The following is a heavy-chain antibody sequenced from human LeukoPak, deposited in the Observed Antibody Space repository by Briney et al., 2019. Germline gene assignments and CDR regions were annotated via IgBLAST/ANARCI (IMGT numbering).Heavy chain of an antibody. CDR3: ARDPPGAHFDY. J-gene: IGHJ4*02. Sequence: GGSLRLSCTASGFTFSSYSMNWVRQAPGKGLEWVSYISSSSSNIFYGDSFKGRFTISRDNAQNSLYLQMNSLRVEDTAVYYCARDPPGAHFDYWGQGTLVTVSS. D-gene: IGHD7-27*01. CDR1: GFTFSSYS. CDR2: ISSSSSNI. V-gene: IGHV3-21*01.